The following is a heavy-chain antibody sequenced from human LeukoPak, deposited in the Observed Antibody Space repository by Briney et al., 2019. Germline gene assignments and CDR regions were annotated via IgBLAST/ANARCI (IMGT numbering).Heavy chain of an antibody. J-gene: IGHJ3*02. Sequence: GSSVKVSCKASGGTFSSYAISWVRQAPRQGLEWMGRIIPIFGTANYAQKFQGRVTITTDESTSTAYMELSSLRSEDTAVYYCARDRERITMLRGVYDAFDIWGQGTMVTVSS. D-gene: IGHD3-10*01. V-gene: IGHV1-69*05. CDR3: ARDRERITMLRGVYDAFDI. CDR1: GGTFSSYA. CDR2: IIPIFGTA.